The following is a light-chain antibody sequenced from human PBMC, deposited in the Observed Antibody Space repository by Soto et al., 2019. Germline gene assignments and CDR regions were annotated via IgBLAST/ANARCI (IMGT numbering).Light chain of an antibody. CDR3: QTWGTGMV. J-gene: IGLJ3*02. V-gene: IGLV4-69*01. Sequence: QSVLTQSPSASASLGASDKLTCTLSSGHSSYAIAWHQQQPEKGPRYLMKLNSDGSHSKGDGIPDRFSGSSSGAERYLTISSLQSEDEADYHCQTWGTGMVFGGGTQLTVL. CDR2: LNSDGSH. CDR1: SGHSSYA.